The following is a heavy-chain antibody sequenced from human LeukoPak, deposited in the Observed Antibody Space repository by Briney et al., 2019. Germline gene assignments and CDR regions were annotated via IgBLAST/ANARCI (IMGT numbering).Heavy chain of an antibody. Sequence: SETLSLTCTVSGGSISSYYWSWIRQPPGKGLEWIGYIYYSGSTNYNPSLKSRVTISVDTSKNQFSLKLSSVTAADTPVYYCARADSSGYYVLDYWGQGTLVTVSS. CDR2: IYYSGST. CDR3: ARADSSGYYVLDY. V-gene: IGHV4-59*01. J-gene: IGHJ4*02. CDR1: GGSISSYY. D-gene: IGHD3-22*01.